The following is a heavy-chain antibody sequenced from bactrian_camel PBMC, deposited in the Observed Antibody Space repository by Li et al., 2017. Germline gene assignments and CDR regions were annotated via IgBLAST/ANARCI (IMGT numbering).Heavy chain of an antibody. Sequence: VQLVESGGGLVQPGGSLTLSCTVSGLTFRAWDMSWVRQAPGKGLEWVATILASGSGEHYPDSVKGRFTISRDNAKNTLYLQMNDLKTEDTAVYYCAKGGRKTSVSDLADGVTYRGQGTQVTVS. D-gene: IGHD1*01. CDR3: AKGGRKTSVSDLADGVTY. V-gene: IGHV3S40*01. J-gene: IGHJ4*01. CDR1: GLTFRAWD. CDR2: ILASGSGE.